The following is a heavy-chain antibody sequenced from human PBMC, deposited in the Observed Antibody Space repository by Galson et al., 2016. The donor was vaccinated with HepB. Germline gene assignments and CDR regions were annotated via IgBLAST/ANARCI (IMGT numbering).Heavy chain of an antibody. V-gene: IGHV4-59*08. Sequence: SETLSLTCSVSGGSISGYYCHWLRQSPGKGLEWIGYSAYSGNINYSPSLESRVTISVDTSTNQFSLRLTSVTAVDTGVYYCSAGWQFDYWGQGTLVTISS. J-gene: IGHJ4*02. D-gene: IGHD6-19*01. CDR2: SAYSGNI. CDR3: SAGWQFDY. CDR1: GGSISGYY.